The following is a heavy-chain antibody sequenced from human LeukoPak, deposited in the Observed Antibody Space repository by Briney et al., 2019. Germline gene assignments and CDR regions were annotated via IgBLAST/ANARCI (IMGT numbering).Heavy chain of an antibody. J-gene: IGHJ6*03. CDR2: IQYDGSNA. V-gene: IGHV3-30*02. CDR3: AKDRCSNGVGCYYYYMDV. Sequence: GSLRLSCAASGFTFSSYGMHWVRQAPGKGLEWVAYIQYDGSNAQYADSVKGRFSISRDSSKNILYLQMNSLRAEDTAVYYCAKDRCSNGVGCYYYYMDVWGKGTTVTISS. CDR1: GFTFSSYG. D-gene: IGHD2-8*01.